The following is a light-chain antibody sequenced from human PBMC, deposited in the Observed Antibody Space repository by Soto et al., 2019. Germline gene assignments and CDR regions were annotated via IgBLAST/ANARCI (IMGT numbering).Light chain of an antibody. CDR1: QSISSW. CDR2: KAS. CDR3: QQYNDYPLT. V-gene: IGKV1-5*03. J-gene: IGKJ4*01. Sequence: DIQMTQSPSTLSASVGDRVTITCRASQSISSWLAWYQQKPGKAPKLLMYKASNLESGVPSRFSGRGSGTEFPLTISSLQPDDFATYHCQQYNDYPLTFGGGTKVEIK.